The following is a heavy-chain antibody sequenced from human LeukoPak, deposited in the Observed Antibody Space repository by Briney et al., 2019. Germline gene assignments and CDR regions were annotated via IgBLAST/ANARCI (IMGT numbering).Heavy chain of an antibody. J-gene: IGHJ4*02. V-gene: IGHV1-46*01. CDR2: INPSGGST. CDR1: GYTFTSYY. D-gene: IGHD3-10*01. Sequence: ASVKVSCTASGYTFTSYYMHWVRQAPGQGLEWMGIINPSGGSTSYAQKFQGRVTMTRDTSTSTVYMELSSLRSEDTAVYYCARGGDTYYYGSRSSPPTVWGQGTLVTVSS. CDR3: ARGGDTYYYGSRSSPPTV.